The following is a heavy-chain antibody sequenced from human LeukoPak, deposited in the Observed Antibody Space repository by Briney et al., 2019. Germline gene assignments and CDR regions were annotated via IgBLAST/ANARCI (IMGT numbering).Heavy chain of an antibody. CDR3: ARGQQWLATGYFDY. CDR2: IIPISGKG. J-gene: IGHJ4*02. V-gene: IGHV1-69*13. CDR1: GGSFSNYA. D-gene: IGHD6-19*01. Sequence: ASVKVSCKTSGGSFSNYAISWVRQAPGQGLEWMGAIIPISGKGHIAQNFQDRVTITADGVTSTAYMELSSLRSEDTAVYYCARGQQWLATGYFDYWGQGTLVTVSS.